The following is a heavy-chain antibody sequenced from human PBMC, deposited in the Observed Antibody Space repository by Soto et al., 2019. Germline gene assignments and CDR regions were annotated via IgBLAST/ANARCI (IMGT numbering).Heavy chain of an antibody. J-gene: IGHJ4*02. Sequence: GASVKVSCKASGGTFSSYAISWVRQAPGQGLEWMGGIIPIFGTANYAQKFQGRVTITADESTGTAYMELSSLRSEDTAVYYCARVAPSGSLLDYWGQGTLVTVS. CDR2: IIPIFGTA. CDR1: GGTFSSYA. D-gene: IGHD6-13*01. CDR3: ARVAPSGSLLDY. V-gene: IGHV1-69*13.